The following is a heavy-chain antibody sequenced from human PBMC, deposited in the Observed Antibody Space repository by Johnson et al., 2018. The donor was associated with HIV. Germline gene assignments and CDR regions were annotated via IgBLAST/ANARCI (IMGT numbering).Heavy chain of an antibody. D-gene: IGHD3-10*02. J-gene: IGHJ3*02. CDR2: INWNGGST. CDR3: ARRFAQGSPIEYYVGAFDI. V-gene: IGHV3-20*04. Sequence: VQLVESGGGVVRPGGSLRLSCAASGFTFDDYGMSWVRQAPGKGLEWVSGINWNGGSTGYADSVKGRFTISRDNAKNSLYLQMNSLRAEDTALYYCARRFAQGSPIEYYVGAFDIWGQGTMVTVSS. CDR1: GFTFDDYG.